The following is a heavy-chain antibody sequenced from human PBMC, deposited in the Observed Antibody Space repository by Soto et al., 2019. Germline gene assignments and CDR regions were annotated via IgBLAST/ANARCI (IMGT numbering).Heavy chain of an antibody. Sequence: EVQLVESGGGLVKPGGSLRLSCAASGFTFSSYSMNWVRQAPGKGLEWVSSISSSSSYIYYADSVKGRFTISRDNAKNSLYLQMNSLRAEETAVYYCARDYDFWSGFSNYYYYYMDVWGKGTTVTVSS. J-gene: IGHJ6*03. D-gene: IGHD3-3*01. V-gene: IGHV3-21*01. CDR3: ARDYDFWSGFSNYYYYYMDV. CDR1: GFTFSSYS. CDR2: ISSSSSYI.